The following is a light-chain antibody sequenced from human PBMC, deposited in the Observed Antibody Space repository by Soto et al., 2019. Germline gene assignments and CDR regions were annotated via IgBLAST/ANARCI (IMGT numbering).Light chain of an antibody. CDR2: DAS. J-gene: IGKJ3*01. CDR3: QQSHILPRT. CDR1: QDISNH. V-gene: IGKV1-33*01. Sequence: DIQMTQSPSSLSASVGERVTITCQASQDISNHLIWYQQKPGKAPKFLIYDASNLETGVPSRLSGSGSGTDFSFSICSLQPEDVATYFCQQSHILPRTFGPGTKVGIK.